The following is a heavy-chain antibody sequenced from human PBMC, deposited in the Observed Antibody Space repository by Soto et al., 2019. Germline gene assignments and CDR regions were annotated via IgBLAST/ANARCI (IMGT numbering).Heavy chain of an antibody. J-gene: IGHJ4*02. CDR1: GFTFSSYS. Sequence: GGSLRLSCAASGFTFSSYSMNWVRQAPGKGLEWVSYISSSSSTIYYADSVKGRFTISRDNAKNSLYLQMNSLRDEDTAVCYCARGRYDFWSGPKLFDYWGQGTLVTVSS. D-gene: IGHD3-3*01. CDR3: ARGRYDFWSGPKLFDY. CDR2: ISSSSSTI. V-gene: IGHV3-48*02.